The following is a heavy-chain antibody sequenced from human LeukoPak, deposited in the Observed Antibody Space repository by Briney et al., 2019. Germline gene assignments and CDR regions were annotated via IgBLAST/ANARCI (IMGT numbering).Heavy chain of an antibody. CDR1: GFTFSSYA. Sequence: GGSLRLSCAASGFTFSSYAMHWVRQAPGKGLEWVAVISYDGSNKYYADSVKGRFTISRDNSKNTLYLQMNSRRAEDTAVYYCASGYDRENWFDPWGQGTLVTVSS. V-gene: IGHV3-30*04. CDR2: ISYDGSNK. J-gene: IGHJ5*02. CDR3: ASGYDRENWFDP. D-gene: IGHD3-22*01.